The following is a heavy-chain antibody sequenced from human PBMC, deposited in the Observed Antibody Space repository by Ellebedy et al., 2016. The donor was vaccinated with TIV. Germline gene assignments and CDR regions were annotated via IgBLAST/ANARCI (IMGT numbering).Heavy chain of an antibody. J-gene: IGHJ5*02. V-gene: IGHV3-7*01. CDR3: ARRGSYGDYAVQVNSWFDR. CDR2: IYQDGSEQ. CDR1: GFIFRSYW. D-gene: IGHD4-17*01. Sequence: PGGSLRLSCAASGFIFRSYWMSWVRQAPGKGLEWVANIYQDGSEQFYVDSVQGRFTIYRDNANKSMFLQMNSPRADDTAVYYCARRGSYGDYAVQVNSWFDRWGQGTLVTVSS.